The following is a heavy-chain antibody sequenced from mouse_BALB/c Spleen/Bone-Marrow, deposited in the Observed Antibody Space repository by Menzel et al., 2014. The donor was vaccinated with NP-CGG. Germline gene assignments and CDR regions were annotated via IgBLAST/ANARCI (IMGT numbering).Heavy chain of an antibody. CDR1: GFNIKDTY. CDR3: ARYDYSYSWFAY. D-gene: IGHD2-12*01. V-gene: IGHV14-3*02. CDR2: IDPANGNT. Sequence: VQLQQSGAELVKPGASVKLSCTASGFNIKDTYMHWVKQRPEQGLEWIGRIDPANGNTKYDPKFQGKATITTDTSSNTAYLQLRSLTSEDTAVYYCARYDYSYSWFAYWGQGTLVTVSA. J-gene: IGHJ3*01.